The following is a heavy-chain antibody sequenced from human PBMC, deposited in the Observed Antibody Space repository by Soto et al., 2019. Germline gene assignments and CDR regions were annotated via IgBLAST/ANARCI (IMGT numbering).Heavy chain of an antibody. J-gene: IGHJ4*02. Sequence: PGGALRLSCAASGFTFSSYGLHCVRQAPGKGLEGGAVIWYDGSNKYYADSVKGRFTISRDNSKNTMYLQMNSLRAEDTAVYYCAKLVGYRYGLRIEYWGQGTMVTVSS. CDR1: GFTFSSYG. CDR3: AKLVGYRYGLRIEY. V-gene: IGHV3-33*06. CDR2: IWYDGSNK. D-gene: IGHD5-18*01.